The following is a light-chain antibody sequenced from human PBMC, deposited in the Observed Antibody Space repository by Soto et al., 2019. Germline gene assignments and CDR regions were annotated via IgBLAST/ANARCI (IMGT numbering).Light chain of an antibody. CDR2: GAS. CDR3: QQYNNWPPYT. V-gene: IGKV3-15*01. CDR1: QSVGSN. J-gene: IGKJ2*01. Sequence: IVMTQSPATLSVSPGERATLSCRASQSVGSNLIWYQQKPGQGPRLLIYGASTRATGIPARFSGSGSGTEFTLTISSLQSEDFAVYYCQQYNNWPPYTFGQGTKLEIK.